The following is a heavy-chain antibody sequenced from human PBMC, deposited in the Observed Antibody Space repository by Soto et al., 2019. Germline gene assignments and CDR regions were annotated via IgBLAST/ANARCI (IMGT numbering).Heavy chain of an antibody. J-gene: IGHJ5*02. CDR2: IYYSGST. CDR3: ALSSSWYGVGP. CDR1: GGSVSSGSYY. D-gene: IGHD6-13*01. Sequence: QVQLQESGPGLVKPSETLSLTCTVSGGSVSSGSYYWSWIRQPPGKGLEWIGYIYYSGSTNYNPSLTGRVTISVDTSKNQFSLKLSSVTAADTAVYSFALSSSWYGVGPWGQGTLVTVSS. V-gene: IGHV4-61*01.